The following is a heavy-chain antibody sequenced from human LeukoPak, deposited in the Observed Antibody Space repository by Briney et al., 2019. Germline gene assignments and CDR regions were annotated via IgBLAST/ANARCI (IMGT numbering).Heavy chain of an antibody. D-gene: IGHD3-10*01. Sequence: PGGSLRLSCAASGFTFSSYWMSWVRQSPGKGLEWVANIKPDGSEKYYVDSVKGRFTISRANARNALFLEMNSLRAEDTAVYYCARERMYSGSGSTFSYYDYWGQGTLVIVSS. CDR1: GFTFSSYW. J-gene: IGHJ4*02. V-gene: IGHV3-7*01. CDR3: ARERMYSGSGSTFSYYDY. CDR2: IKPDGSEK.